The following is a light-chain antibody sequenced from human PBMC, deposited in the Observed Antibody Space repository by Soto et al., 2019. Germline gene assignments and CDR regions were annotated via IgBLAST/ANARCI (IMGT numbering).Light chain of an antibody. J-gene: IGKJ5*01. CDR2: GAS. CDR3: QQYGSSPPIT. V-gene: IGKV3-20*01. Sequence: EIVLTQSPGTLSLSPGERATLSCRASQSVSSSYLARYQQRPGQAPRLLIYGASSRAPGIPDRFSGSGSGTDFTLTISRLEPEDFAVYYCQQYGSSPPITFGQGTRLEIK. CDR1: QSVSSSY.